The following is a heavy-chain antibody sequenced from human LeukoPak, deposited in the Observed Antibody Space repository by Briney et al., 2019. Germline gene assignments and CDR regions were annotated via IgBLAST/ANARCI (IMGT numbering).Heavy chain of an antibody. CDR1: GFTFSSYW. J-gene: IGHJ6*03. Sequence: AGGSLRLSCAASGFTFSSYWMSWVRQAPGKGLEWVANIKQDGSEKYYVDSVKGRFTISRDNAKNSLYLQMNSLRAEDTAVYYCASTYSYGPDYYYYYMDVWGKGTTVTVSS. CDR2: IKQDGSEK. V-gene: IGHV3-7*01. CDR3: ASTYSYGPDYYYYYMDV. D-gene: IGHD5-18*01.